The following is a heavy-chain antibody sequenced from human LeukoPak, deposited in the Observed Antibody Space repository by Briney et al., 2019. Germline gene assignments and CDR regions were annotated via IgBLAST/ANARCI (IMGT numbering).Heavy chain of an antibody. D-gene: IGHD3-22*01. Sequence: SGXXXXSYAMSWVRQAPGKGLEWVSAISGSGGSTYYADSVKGRFTISRDNSKNTLYLQMNSLRAEDTAVYYCANIPYYYDSSGSSWGQGTLVTVSS. J-gene: IGHJ4*02. CDR1: GXXXXSYA. V-gene: IGHV3-23*01. CDR3: ANIPYYYDSSGSS. CDR2: ISGSGGST.